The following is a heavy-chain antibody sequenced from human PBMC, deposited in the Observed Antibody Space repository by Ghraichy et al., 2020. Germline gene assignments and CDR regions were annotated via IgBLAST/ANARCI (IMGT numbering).Heavy chain of an antibody. D-gene: IGHD3-3*01. J-gene: IGHJ4*02. Sequence: SETLSLTCAVFGGSFIGNYYTWIRQTPGRGLEWIGEFNHGGFTNYNPALKSRVTISVDTSKNQFSLRLWSVTAADTAVYYCARGSDFWSGYPDYWSQENLVTVSS. CDR2: FNHGGFT. CDR1: GGSFIGNY. V-gene: IGHV4-34*01. CDR3: ARGSDFWSGYPDY.